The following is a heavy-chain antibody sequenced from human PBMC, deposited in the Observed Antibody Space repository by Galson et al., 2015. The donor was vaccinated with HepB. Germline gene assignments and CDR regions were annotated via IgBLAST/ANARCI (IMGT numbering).Heavy chain of an antibody. D-gene: IGHD3-10*01. CDR1: GFNFTSYN. J-gene: IGHJ4*02. CDR2: INPSGGNT. Sequence: SVKVSCEASGFNFTSYNMHWVRQAPGQGLEWMGIINPSGGNTDYAQKFQGRLTMTRDTSKSTVFMEMSSLRSEDTAVYHCASDVFLWDGLDYWGQGTMVTVSS. CDR3: ASDVFLWDGLDY. V-gene: IGHV1-46*01.